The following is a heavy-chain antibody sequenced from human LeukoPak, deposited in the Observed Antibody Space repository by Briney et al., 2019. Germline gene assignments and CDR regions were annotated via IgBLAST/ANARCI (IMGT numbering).Heavy chain of an antibody. V-gene: IGHV1-8*01. CDR2: MNPNSGNT. CDR3: ARVPQTYYYYGMDV. J-gene: IGHJ6*02. CDR1: GYTFTSYD. Sequence: GASVKVSCKASGYTFTSYDINWVRQATGQGLEWMGWMNPNSGNTGYAQKFQGRVTMTRNTSISTAYMELSSLRSEDTAVYYCARVPQTYYYYGMDVWGQGTTVTVSS.